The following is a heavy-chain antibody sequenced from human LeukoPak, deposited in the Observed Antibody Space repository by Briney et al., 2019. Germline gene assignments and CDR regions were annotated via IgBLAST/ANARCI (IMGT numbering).Heavy chain of an antibody. V-gene: IGHV4-31*03. J-gene: IGHJ4*02. CDR3: ARTLVTTTSMSFDY. CDR1: TGSISSGAYY. CDR2: IYYSGST. Sequence: PSETLSLTCTVSTGSISSGAYYWSWIRQHPGKGLEWIGYIYYSGSTHYSPSLRSRVSISVDTSKNQFSLEVSSGTAADTAVYYCARTLVTTTSMSFDYWGQGTLVTVSS. D-gene: IGHD4-17*01.